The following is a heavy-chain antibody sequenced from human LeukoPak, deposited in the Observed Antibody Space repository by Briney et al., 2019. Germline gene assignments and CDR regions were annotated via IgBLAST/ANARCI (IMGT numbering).Heavy chain of an antibody. J-gene: IGHJ4*02. CDR2: ISGDGGRT. V-gene: IGHV3-43*02. D-gene: IGHD6-19*01. CDR3: AKDILSGFYETFDY. Sequence: GGSLRLSCVVSGFTLDDYAMHWVRHGPGRGLEWVSLISGDGGRTYYADSVKGRFTISRDNSKNSLYLEMNSLRTEDTALYYCAKDILSGFYETFDYWGQGTLVTVSS. CDR1: GFTLDDYA.